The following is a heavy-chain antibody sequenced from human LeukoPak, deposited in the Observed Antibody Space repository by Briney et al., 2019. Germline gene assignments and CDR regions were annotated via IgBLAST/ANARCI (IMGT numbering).Heavy chain of an antibody. CDR2: IWDDGSNE. CDR1: GFTFSSYG. D-gene: IGHD2-15*01. Sequence: GRSLRLSCAASGFTFSSYGMHWVRQAPGKGVEGVAVIWDDGSNEYYADSVKGRFNISRDNSKNTLYLQMNSLRAEDTAVYYCARDLGPLGYCSGGSCPLDYWGQGTLVTVSS. CDR3: ARDLGPLGYCSGGSCPLDY. J-gene: IGHJ4*02. V-gene: IGHV3-33*01.